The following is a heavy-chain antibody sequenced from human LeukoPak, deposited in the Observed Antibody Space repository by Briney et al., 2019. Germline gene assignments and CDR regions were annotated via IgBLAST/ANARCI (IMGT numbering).Heavy chain of an antibody. Sequence: SQTLSLTCTVSGGSISSGDYYWSWIRQPPGKGLEWIGSIYYSGSTYYNPSLKSRVTISVDTSKNQFSLKLSSVTAADTAVYYCARVTYYYDSSGYGVNYMDVWGKGTTVTVSS. D-gene: IGHD3-22*01. CDR1: GGSISSGDYY. J-gene: IGHJ6*03. V-gene: IGHV4-39*01. CDR3: ARVTYYYDSSGYGVNYMDV. CDR2: IYYSGST.